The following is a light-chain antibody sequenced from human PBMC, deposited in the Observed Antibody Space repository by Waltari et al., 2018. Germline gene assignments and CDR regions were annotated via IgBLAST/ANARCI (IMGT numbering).Light chain of an antibody. CDR2: ENR. J-gene: IGLJ1*01. CDR1: SRDVWRYNL. V-gene: IGLV2-23*01. CDR3: CSYAGENTYV. Sequence: QSALTQPASVSGSPGQSITISCTGTSRDVWRYNLVSWYQQLPGKAPKLIIYENRKRPSGVSTRFSGSKSGNTASLTISGLQAEDEADYYCCSYAGENTYVFGTGTKVTVL.